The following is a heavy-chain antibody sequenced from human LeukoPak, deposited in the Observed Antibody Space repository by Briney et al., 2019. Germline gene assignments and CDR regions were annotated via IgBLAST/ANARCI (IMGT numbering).Heavy chain of an antibody. V-gene: IGHV4-4*02. CDR2: IYHSGST. CDR3: ARDRITMVRGVIMAYYYGMDV. J-gene: IGHJ6*04. D-gene: IGHD3-10*01. CDR1: GGSISSSNW. Sequence: PSETLSLTCAVSGGSISSSNWWSWVRQPPGKGLKWIGEIYHSGSTNYNPSLKSRVTISVDKSKNQFSLKLSSVTAADTAVHYCARDRITMVRGVIMAYYYGMDVWGKGTTVTVSS.